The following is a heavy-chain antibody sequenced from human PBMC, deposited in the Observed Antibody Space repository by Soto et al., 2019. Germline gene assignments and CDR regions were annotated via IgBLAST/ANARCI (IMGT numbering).Heavy chain of an antibody. V-gene: IGHV3-30*15. CDR2: MSYDGSDT. CDR3: TIVRVADSALDH. Sequence: GGSLRLSCVGSGFIFSNSAMHWVRQTPGKGLEWVAFMSYDGSDTFYADSVKGRFTISRDNSKNTLFLHMSNLRAEDTAMYYCTIVRVADSALDHWGQGTLVTSPQ. J-gene: IGHJ4*02. D-gene: IGHD3-10*02. CDR1: GFIFSNSA.